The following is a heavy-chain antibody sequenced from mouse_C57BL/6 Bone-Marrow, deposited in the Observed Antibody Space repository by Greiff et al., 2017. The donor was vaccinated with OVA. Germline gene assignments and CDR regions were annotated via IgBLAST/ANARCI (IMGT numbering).Heavy chain of an antibody. CDR2: IDPENGDT. J-gene: IGHJ1*03. D-gene: IGHD2-2*01. CDR3: TWVTTFYWYFDV. CDR1: GFNIKDDY. V-gene: IGHV14-4*01. Sequence: VQLQQSGAELVRPGASVKLSCTASGFNIKDDYMHWVKQRPEQGLEWIGWIDPENGDTEYASKFQGKATITADTSSNTAYLQLSSLTSEDTAVYYCTWVTTFYWYFDVWGTGTTVTVSS.